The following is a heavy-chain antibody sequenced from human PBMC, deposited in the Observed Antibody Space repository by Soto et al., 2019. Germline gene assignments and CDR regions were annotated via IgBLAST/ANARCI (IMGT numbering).Heavy chain of an antibody. V-gene: IGHV4-31*03. D-gene: IGHD4-17*01. CDR1: GGSISSGGYY. J-gene: IGHJ6*02. CDR3: ARDGDYGDRGMDV. CDR2: IYYSGST. Sequence: QVQLQESGPGLVKPSQTLSLTCTVSGGSISSGGYYWSWIRQHPGKGLEWIGYIYYSGSTYYNPALKSRVTIAVDTSKNQFSLKLSSVTAADTAVYYCARDGDYGDRGMDVWGQGTTVTVSS.